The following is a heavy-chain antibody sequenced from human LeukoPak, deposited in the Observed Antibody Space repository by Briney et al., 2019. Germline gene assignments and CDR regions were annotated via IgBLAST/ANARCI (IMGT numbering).Heavy chain of an antibody. V-gene: IGHV4-39*01. D-gene: IGHD2-2*01. CDR3: ARGSSTGYYYMDV. CDR2: IYYSGST. Sequence: SETLSLTCTVSGGSISSSSYYWGWIRQPPGKGLEWTGSIYYSGSTYYNPSLKSRVTISVHTSKNQFSLKLSSVTAADTAVYYCARGSSTGYYYMDVWGKGTTVTVSS. CDR1: GGSISSSSYY. J-gene: IGHJ6*03.